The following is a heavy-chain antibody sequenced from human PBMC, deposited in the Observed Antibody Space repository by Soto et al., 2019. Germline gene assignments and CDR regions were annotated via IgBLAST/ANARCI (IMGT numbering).Heavy chain of an antibody. J-gene: IGHJ4*02. Sequence: SETLSLTCTVSGGSISSYYWSWIRQPPGKRLEWIGYIYYSGSTNYNPSLKSRVTISVDTSKNQFSLKLSSVTAADTAVYYCACGAHRLLLDYWGQGTLVTVSS. D-gene: IGHD3-22*01. CDR1: GGSISSYY. V-gene: IGHV4-59*01. CDR3: ACGAHRLLLDY. CDR2: IYYSGST.